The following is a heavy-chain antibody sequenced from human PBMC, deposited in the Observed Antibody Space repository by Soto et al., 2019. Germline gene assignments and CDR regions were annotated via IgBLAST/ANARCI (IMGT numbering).Heavy chain of an antibody. CDR1: GFTVGSNY. CDR3: ARSWEVAGSYEY. Sequence: EVQLVESGGGLVQPGGSLRLSCAASGFTVGSNYMNWVRQAPGKGLEWVSVIYSGGSTYYADSVKGRFTISRDNSKNTLYLQMNSLRAEDTAVYYCARSWEVAGSYEYWGQGTLVTVSS. D-gene: IGHD6-19*01. V-gene: IGHV3-66*01. J-gene: IGHJ4*02. CDR2: IYSGGST.